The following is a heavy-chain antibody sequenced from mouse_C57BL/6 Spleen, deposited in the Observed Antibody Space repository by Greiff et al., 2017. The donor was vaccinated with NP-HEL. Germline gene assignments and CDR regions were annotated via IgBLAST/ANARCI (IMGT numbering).Heavy chain of an antibody. D-gene: IGHD3-1*01. V-gene: IGHV1-82*01. CDR3: ARRRPSGDAMDY. CDR1: GYAFSSSW. Sequence: VQLQQSGPELVKPGASVKISCKASGYAFSSSWMNWVKQRPGKGLEWIGRIYPGDGDTNYNGKFKGKATLTADKSSSTAYMQLSSLTSEDSAVYFCARRRPSGDAMDYWGQGTSVTVSS. J-gene: IGHJ4*01. CDR2: IYPGDGDT.